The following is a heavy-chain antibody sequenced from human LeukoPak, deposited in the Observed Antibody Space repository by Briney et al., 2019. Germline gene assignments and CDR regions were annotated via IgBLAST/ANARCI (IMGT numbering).Heavy chain of an antibody. V-gene: IGHV6-1*01. D-gene: IGHD2-15*01. CDR1: GDSVSSNSAA. CDR3: ARTAGRIPYPYYYGMDV. J-gene: IGHJ6*02. Sequence: SQTLSLTCAISGDSVSSNSAAWNWIRQSPSRGLEWLGRTYYRSKWYNDYAVSVKSRITINPDTSKNQFSLQLNSVTPEDTAVYYCARTAGRIPYPYYYGMDVWGQGTTVNVSS. CDR2: TYYRSKWYN.